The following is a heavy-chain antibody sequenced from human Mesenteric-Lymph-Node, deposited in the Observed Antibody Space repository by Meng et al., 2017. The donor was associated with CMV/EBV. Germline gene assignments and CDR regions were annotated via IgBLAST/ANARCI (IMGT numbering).Heavy chain of an antibody. D-gene: IGHD1-26*01. J-gene: IGHJ3*02. CDR2: ISTSGSVI. Sequence: GESLKISCAVSGFIFSNYEMNWVRQAPGKGLEWVSYISTSGSVISYADSVKGRFTISRDNAKNSLDLQMDSLRAEDTAVYYCARVPLSGSYLGDAFDIWGQGTMVTVSS. V-gene: IGHV3-48*03. CDR3: ARVPLSGSYLGDAFDI. CDR1: GFIFSNYE.